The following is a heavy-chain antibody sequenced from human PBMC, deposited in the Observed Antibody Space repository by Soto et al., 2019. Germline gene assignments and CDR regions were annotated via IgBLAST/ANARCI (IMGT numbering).Heavy chain of an antibody. CDR1: GFTFGDAW. V-gene: IGHV3-15*07. J-gene: IGHJ4*02. Sequence: PGGSLRLSCAASGFTFGDAWMTWVRQAPGKGLQWVGRIRSKTAGGTTDYAEAVKGRFTISRDDSKNTLYMQMNSLKTEDTAVYYCTADVPSLTGPSDYWGQGTLVTVSS. CDR3: TADVPSLTGPSDY. D-gene: IGHD3-9*01. CDR2: IRSKTAGGTT.